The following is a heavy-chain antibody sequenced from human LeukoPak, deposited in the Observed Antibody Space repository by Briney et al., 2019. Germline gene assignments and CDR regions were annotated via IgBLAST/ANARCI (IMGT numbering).Heavy chain of an antibody. D-gene: IGHD2-2*01. V-gene: IGHV4-38-2*02. CDR3: ARDVGQLRSDY. Sequence: SETLSLTCVVSGYSISSDYFWGWIRQPPGKGLEWIGTISHSGSTFYKPSLKSRLTISLDTSKNQLSLKLSSVTAADTAVYYCARDVGQLRSDYWGQGTLVTVSS. J-gene: IGHJ4*02. CDR2: ISHSGST. CDR1: GYSISSDYF.